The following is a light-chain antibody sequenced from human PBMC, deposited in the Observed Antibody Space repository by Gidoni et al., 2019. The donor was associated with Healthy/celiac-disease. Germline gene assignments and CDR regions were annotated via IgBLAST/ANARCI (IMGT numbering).Light chain of an antibody. J-gene: IGKJ1*01. V-gene: IGKV3-15*01. CDR3: QQYNNWPKT. Sequence: EIVMTQSPATLSVSPGERATLSGRASQSVSSNLAWYQQKPGQDPRILLYGASTRATGIPARFSGSGSGTEFTLTISSLQSEDFAVYYCQQYNNWPKTFGQGTKVEIK. CDR1: QSVSSN. CDR2: GAS.